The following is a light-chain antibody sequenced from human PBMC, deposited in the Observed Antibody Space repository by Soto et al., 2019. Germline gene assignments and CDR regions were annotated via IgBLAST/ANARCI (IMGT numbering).Light chain of an antibody. CDR3: QQYKSYPWT. V-gene: IGKV1-5*03. CDR2: MAS. Sequence: DIEMTQSPSTLSASVGDRVTVTCRANQTIDNWLAWYQQKPGTAPKVLIYMASKLQSGVTPSLSGSGFGTEFTLTISSLQPDDFATYYCQQYKSYPWTVGRGTKVEIK. CDR1: QTIDNW. J-gene: IGKJ1*01.